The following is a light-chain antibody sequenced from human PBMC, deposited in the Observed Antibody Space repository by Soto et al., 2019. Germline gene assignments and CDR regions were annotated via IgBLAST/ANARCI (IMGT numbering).Light chain of an antibody. J-gene: IGKJ5*01. CDR3: QQRSNWPIS. CDR2: HAS. CDR1: QNISSY. Sequence: EIVLTQSPATLSLSPGERATLSCRASQNISSYLDWYQQKPGQAPRLLIYHASNGTTGIPSRLSGSGSGTNFTLTISSLEPEDVAVYYCQQRSNWPISFGQGTLLEIK. V-gene: IGKV3-11*01.